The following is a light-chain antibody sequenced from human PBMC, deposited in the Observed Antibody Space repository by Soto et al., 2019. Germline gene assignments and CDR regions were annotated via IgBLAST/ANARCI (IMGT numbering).Light chain of an antibody. CDR1: SSDVGGYNY. CDR3: SSYTTSSTYV. Sequence: QCALTQPASGSGAAGQGSSISCTGTSSDVGGYNYVSWYQQHPGKAPKLMISDVSNRPSGVSNRFSGSKSGNTASLTISGLQTEDEADYYCSSYTTSSTYVFGPGTKVT. J-gene: IGLJ1*01. CDR2: DVS. V-gene: IGLV2-14*01.